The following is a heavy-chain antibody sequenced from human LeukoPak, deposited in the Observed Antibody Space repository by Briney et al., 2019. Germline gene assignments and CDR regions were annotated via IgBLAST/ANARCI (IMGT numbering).Heavy chain of an antibody. J-gene: IGHJ4*02. V-gene: IGHV4-39*07. CDR2: IYYSGST. CDR1: GDSISSRSYY. D-gene: IGHD6-19*01. Sequence: PSETLSLTCTVSGDSISSRSYYWGWIRQPPGKGLEWIGYIYYSGSTYYNPSLKSRVTISVDTSKNQFSLKLSSVTAADTAVYYCARAGGGWSFDYLGQGTLVTVSS. CDR3: ARAGGGWSFDY.